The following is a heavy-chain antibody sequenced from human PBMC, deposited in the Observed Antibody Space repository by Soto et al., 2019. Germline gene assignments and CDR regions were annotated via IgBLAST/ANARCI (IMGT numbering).Heavy chain of an antibody. V-gene: IGHV1-69*13. Sequence: SVKVSCKASGGTFSSYAISWVRQAPGQGLEWMGGIIPTFGTANYAQKFQGRVTITADESTSTAYMELSSLRSEDTAVYYCARDRAEDYYDSSGLIYWGQGTLVTVSS. CDR1: GGTFSSYA. D-gene: IGHD3-22*01. J-gene: IGHJ4*02. CDR2: IIPTFGTA. CDR3: ARDRAEDYYDSSGLIY.